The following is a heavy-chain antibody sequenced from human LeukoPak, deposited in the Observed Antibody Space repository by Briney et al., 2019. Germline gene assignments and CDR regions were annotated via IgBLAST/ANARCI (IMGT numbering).Heavy chain of an antibody. Sequence: PSETLSLTCAVYGGSFFGYYWSWIRQPPGKGLEWIGEINHSGSTNYNPSLKSRVTISVDTSRNQFSLKLSSVTAADTAVYYCARGSTPPRYSSSPTGFDYWAKRAASRYSSSCTGFVLWGQRTLVTVSS. V-gene: IGHV4-34*01. CDR1: GGSFFGYY. CDR3: ARGSTPPRYSSSPTGFDYWAKRAASRYSSSCTGFVL. J-gene: IGHJ4*02. D-gene: IGHD6-13*01. CDR2: INHSGST.